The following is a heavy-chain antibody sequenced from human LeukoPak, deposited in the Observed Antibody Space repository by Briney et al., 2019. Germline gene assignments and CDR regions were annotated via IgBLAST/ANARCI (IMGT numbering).Heavy chain of an antibody. Sequence: GGSLRLSCAASGFTFSSYGMHWVRQAPGKGLEWVAVIWYDGSNKYYADSVKGRFTISRDNSKNTLYLQMNSLRAEDTAVYYCARDFGSGSPIAGFDPWGQGTLVTVSS. CDR1: GFTFSSYG. CDR3: ARDFGSGSPIAGFDP. D-gene: IGHD3-10*01. J-gene: IGHJ5*02. V-gene: IGHV3-33*01. CDR2: IWYDGSNK.